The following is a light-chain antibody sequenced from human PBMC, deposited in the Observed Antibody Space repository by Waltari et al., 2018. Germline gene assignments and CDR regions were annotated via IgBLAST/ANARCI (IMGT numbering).Light chain of an antibody. V-gene: IGKV3-20*01. J-gene: IGKJ4*01. CDR3: QQYDTPPLT. Sequence: EIVLTQSPGTLSLSPGERATLSCRASQSFSSNYVAWYQQKPGQAPRLFIYGASNRATGIPDRFSGSGSGTDFTLTISRLEPEDSALYYCQQYDTPPLTFGGGTKVEIK. CDR1: QSFSSNY. CDR2: GAS.